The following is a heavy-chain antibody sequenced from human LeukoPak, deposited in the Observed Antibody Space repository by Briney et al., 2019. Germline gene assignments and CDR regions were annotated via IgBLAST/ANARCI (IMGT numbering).Heavy chain of an antibody. CDR3: ARGGRTVVALSSFDY. Sequence: ASVKVSCKASGYTFTNYYLYWVRQTPGQGLEWMGIINPSGGSTSYAQKFRGRVTMTRDTSTNTVYMELSSLTSEDTAVYYCARGGRTVVALSSFDYWGQGTLVTVSS. CDR1: GYTFTNYY. J-gene: IGHJ4*02. D-gene: IGHD4-23*01. CDR2: INPSGGST. V-gene: IGHV1-46*01.